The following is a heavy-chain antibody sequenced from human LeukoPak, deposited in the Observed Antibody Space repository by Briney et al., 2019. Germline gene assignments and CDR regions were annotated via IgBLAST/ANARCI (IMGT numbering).Heavy chain of an antibody. J-gene: IGHJ4*02. Sequence: ASVKVSCKTSGYTFISYDIYWVRQATGQGLEWMGWMNPNTGNTDYAQKFQGRVTMTRNTSIGTAYMELSSLRSEDTAVYYCARGEGTSTGDLGYWGQGTLVTVSS. D-gene: IGHD7-27*01. CDR2: MNPNTGNT. CDR3: ARGEGTSTGDLGY. V-gene: IGHV1-8*01. CDR1: GYTFISYD.